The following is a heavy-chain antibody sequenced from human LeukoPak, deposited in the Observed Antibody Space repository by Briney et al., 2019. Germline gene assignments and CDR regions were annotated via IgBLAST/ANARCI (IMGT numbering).Heavy chain of an antibody. V-gene: IGHV4-34*01. CDR2: INHSGST. D-gene: IGHD3-22*01. CDR1: GGSFSGYY. Sequence: SETLSLTCAVYGGSFSGYYWSWIRQPPGKGLEWIGEINHSGSTNYNPSPKSRVTISVDTSKNQFSLKLSSVTAADTAVYYCARVTTHYYDSSGARRAINWFDPWGQGTLVTVSS. CDR3: ARVTTHYYDSSGARRAINWFDP. J-gene: IGHJ5*02.